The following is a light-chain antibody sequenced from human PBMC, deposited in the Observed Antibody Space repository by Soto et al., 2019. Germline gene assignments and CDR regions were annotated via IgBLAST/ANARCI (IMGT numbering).Light chain of an antibody. Sequence: EIVLTQSPGTLSLSPGERTTLSCRASQSVSTNYLAWYQQKPGQAPRLLLYGASSRATGIPDRFSGSGSGADFTLTISRLEPEDFAVYYCQQYGSVPLTFGGGTKVEIK. CDR3: QQYGSVPLT. CDR1: QSVSTNY. V-gene: IGKV3-20*01. CDR2: GAS. J-gene: IGKJ4*01.